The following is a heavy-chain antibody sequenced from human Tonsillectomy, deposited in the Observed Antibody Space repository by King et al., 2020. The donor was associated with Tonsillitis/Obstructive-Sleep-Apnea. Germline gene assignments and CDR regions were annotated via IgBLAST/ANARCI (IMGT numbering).Heavy chain of an antibody. CDR1: GYSFTTYW. CDR3: ARRYCSRGSCYPDY. D-gene: IGHD2-15*01. V-gene: IGHV5-10-1*03. CDR2: IDPDDSYT. J-gene: IGHJ4*02. Sequence: VQLVESGAEVKKPGESLRISCKGSGYSFTTYWISWMRQMPGKGLEWMGRIDPDDSYTNYSPSSEGHVTISVDKSINTVYLRWNSLKASDTAIYYCARRYCSRGSCYPDYWAREPRSPSPQ.